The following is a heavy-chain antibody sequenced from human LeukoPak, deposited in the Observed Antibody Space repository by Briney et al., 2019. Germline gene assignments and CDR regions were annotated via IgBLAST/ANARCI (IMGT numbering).Heavy chain of an antibody. CDR3: ARGTGYCSSTSCFSHYYYYGMDV. V-gene: IGHV3-7*01. CDR1: GFTFSSYW. Sequence: GGSLRLSCAASGFTFSSYWMSWVRQAPGKGLEWVANIKQDGSEKYYVDSVKGRFTISRDNAKNSLYLQMNSLRAEDTAVYYCARGTGYCSSTSCFSHYYYYGMDVWGQGTTVTVSS. J-gene: IGHJ6*02. D-gene: IGHD2-2*01. CDR2: IKQDGSEK.